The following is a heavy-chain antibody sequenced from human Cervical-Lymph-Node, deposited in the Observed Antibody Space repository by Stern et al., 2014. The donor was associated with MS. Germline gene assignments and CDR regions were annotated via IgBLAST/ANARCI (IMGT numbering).Heavy chain of an antibody. CDR1: GGTLSSNT. Sequence: VQLEESGAEVRKPGSSVKVSCKVSGGTLSSNTIVWVRQAPGQGLQWMGGLIAIIGTTDYAQKFHDRVTITADESTNTVYMEVTSLTSEDTAVYYCARVIGDGYDSLDDWGQGTLVTVSS. J-gene: IGHJ4*02. V-gene: IGHV1-69*01. CDR3: ARVIGDGYDSLDD. CDR2: LIAIIGTT. D-gene: IGHD5-24*01.